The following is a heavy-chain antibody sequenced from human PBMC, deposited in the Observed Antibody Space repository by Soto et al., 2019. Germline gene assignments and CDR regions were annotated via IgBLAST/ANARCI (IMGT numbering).Heavy chain of an antibody. J-gene: IGHJ4*02. CDR2: ISYDGSNK. CDR3: AKEYRLYSSSPDFDY. Sequence: QVQLVESGGGVVQPGRSLRLSCAASGFTFSSYGMHWVRQAPGKGLEWVAVISYDGSNKDYADSVKGRFTISRDNSKNTLYLQMNSLRAEDTAVYYCAKEYRLYSSSPDFDYWGQGTLVTVSS. D-gene: IGHD6-13*01. V-gene: IGHV3-30*18. CDR1: GFTFSSYG.